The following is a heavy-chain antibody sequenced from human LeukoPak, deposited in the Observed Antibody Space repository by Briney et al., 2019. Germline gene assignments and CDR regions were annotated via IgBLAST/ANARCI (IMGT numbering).Heavy chain of an antibody. CDR2: RWYDGSNK. Sequence: PGGSLRLSCAASEFTFSSYGMHLVRQAPGKGLEWVAVRWYDGSNKYYADSVKGRFTISRDNSKNTLYLQMNSLRAEDTAVYYCAKDVLGSGFLLGNYGMDVWGQGTTVTVSS. J-gene: IGHJ6*02. CDR1: EFTFSSYG. V-gene: IGHV3-30*02. D-gene: IGHD3-10*01. CDR3: AKDVLGSGFLLGNYGMDV.